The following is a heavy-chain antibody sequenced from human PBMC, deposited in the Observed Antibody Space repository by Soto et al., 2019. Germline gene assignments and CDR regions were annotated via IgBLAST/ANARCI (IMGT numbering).Heavy chain of an antibody. V-gene: IGHV4-34*01. CDR2: INHSGST. D-gene: IGHD1-26*01. CDR3: ARGRTASYFFSHPLDY. J-gene: IGHJ4*02. Sequence: SETLSLTCAVYGGSFSGYSWSWIRQPPGKGLEWIGEINHSGSTNYNPSLKSRVTISVDTSKNQFSLKLSSVTAADTAVYYCARGRTASYFFSHPLDYWGQGTLVTVSS. CDR1: GGSFSGYS.